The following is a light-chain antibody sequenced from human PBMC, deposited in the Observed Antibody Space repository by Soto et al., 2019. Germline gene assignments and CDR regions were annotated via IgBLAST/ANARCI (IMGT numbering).Light chain of an antibody. V-gene: IGLV2-14*01. CDR3: ISYTGSDTSYV. CDR2: EVR. J-gene: IGLJ1*01. Sequence: QSALTQPASVSGSPGQSITISCTGTSSDVGSYNYVAWYQQFPGKTPKLMIYEVRNRPSGVSSRFSGSKSGITASLTISGLQAEDEADYYCISYTGSDTSYVFGTGTKVTVL. CDR1: SSDVGSYNY.